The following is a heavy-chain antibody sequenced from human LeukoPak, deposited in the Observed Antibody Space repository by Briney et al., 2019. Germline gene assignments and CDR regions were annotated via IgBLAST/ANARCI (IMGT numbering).Heavy chain of an antibody. Sequence: PGGSPRLSCAASGFTLSSHAMHWVRQAPGKGLEWVAVISSDGSKKYYGDSVKGRFTISRDNSKKTLFVQMNSLRAEDTAVYYCARDASGGWGDAFDVWGQGTVVTVSS. D-gene: IGHD3-16*01. CDR1: GFTLSSHA. J-gene: IGHJ3*01. CDR3: ARDASGGWGDAFDV. CDR2: ISSDGSKK. V-gene: IGHV3-30*04.